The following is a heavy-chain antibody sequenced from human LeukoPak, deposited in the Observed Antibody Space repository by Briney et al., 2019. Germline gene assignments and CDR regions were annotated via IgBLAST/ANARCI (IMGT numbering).Heavy chain of an antibody. CDR3: AREDGDYGAFDI. CDR2: IKQDGSEK. V-gene: IGHV3-7*01. D-gene: IGHD4-17*01. Sequence: GGSLRLSCAASGFTFSSYWMSWVRQAPGKGLEWVANIKQDGSEKYYADSVKGRFTISRDNSKNTLYLQMNSLRAEDTAVYYCAREDGDYGAFDIWGQGTMVTVSS. CDR1: GFTFSSYW. J-gene: IGHJ3*02.